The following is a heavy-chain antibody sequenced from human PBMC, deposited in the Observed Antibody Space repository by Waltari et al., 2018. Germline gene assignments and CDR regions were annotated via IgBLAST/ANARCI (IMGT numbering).Heavy chain of an antibody. CDR2: MNPNSGTT. Sequence: QVQLVQSGAEVKKPGASVKVYCKASGYTFTSYDINWVRQATGQGLEWMGWMNPNSGTTGYAQNFQGRVTITRNTSISTAYMELSSLRSEDTAVYYCARGAAFSGAFDIWGQGTMVTVSS. D-gene: IGHD3-3*02. J-gene: IGHJ3*02. CDR3: ARGAAFSGAFDI. V-gene: IGHV1-8*03. CDR1: GYTFTSYD.